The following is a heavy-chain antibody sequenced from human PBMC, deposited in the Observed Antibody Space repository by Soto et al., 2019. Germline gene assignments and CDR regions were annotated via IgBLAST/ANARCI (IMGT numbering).Heavy chain of an antibody. Sequence: QITLKESGPTLVKPTQTLTLTCTFSGFSLSTSGVGVGWIRQPPGKALEWLALIYWDDDKRYSPSLKSRLTXTXVNSKNQVVLTMTNMDPVDTATYYCAHRQRTVYFDYWGQGTLVTVSS. CDR1: GFSLSTSGVG. CDR3: AHRQRTVYFDY. V-gene: IGHV2-5*02. J-gene: IGHJ4*02. D-gene: IGHD4-17*01. CDR2: IYWDDDK.